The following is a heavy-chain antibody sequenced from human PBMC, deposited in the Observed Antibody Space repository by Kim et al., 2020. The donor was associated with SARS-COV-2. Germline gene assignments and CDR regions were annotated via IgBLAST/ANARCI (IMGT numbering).Heavy chain of an antibody. Sequence: SSPSCQGQVTISADKSISTAYLQWSSLKASDTAMYYCARAGSDSSSPYDYWGQGTLVTVSS. D-gene: IGHD6-6*01. CDR3: ARAGSDSSSPYDY. V-gene: IGHV5-51*01. J-gene: IGHJ4*02.